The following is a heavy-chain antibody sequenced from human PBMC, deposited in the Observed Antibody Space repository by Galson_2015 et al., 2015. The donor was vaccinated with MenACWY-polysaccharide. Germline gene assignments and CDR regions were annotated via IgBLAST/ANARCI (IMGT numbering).Heavy chain of an antibody. V-gene: IGHV3-74*01. CDR1: EFTFSGYW. J-gene: IGHJ4*02. Sequence: SLRLSCAASEFTFSGYWMHWVRQAPGKGLVWVSRINGAGSTTSCADSVKGRFTISRDKAQHMLYLQMNSLRAEDTAVYYCARGGDGYGNFDYWGQGILVTVSS. D-gene: IGHD5-24*01. CDR2: INGAGSTT. CDR3: ARGGDGYGNFDY.